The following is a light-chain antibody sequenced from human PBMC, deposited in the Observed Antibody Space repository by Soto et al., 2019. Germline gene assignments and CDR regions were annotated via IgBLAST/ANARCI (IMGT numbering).Light chain of an antibody. CDR2: DVT. V-gene: IGLV2-14*01. CDR1: SSDVGSYNY. CDR3: SSYTSSSTPYV. J-gene: IGLJ1*01. Sequence: QSVLTQPASVSGSPGQSITISCTGTSSDVGSYNYVSWYQQHPVKAPKLMIYDVTNRPSGVSDRFSGSKSGNTASLTISGLQAEGEADYSCSSYTSSSTPYVFGPGTKVTVL.